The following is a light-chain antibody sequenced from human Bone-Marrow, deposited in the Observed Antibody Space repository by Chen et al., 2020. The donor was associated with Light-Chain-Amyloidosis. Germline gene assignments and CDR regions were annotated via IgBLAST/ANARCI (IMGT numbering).Light chain of an antibody. Sequence: QSVLTQPPSTSGTPGQRVTSACSGRTSNIGTYTVNWYRQVPGTAPRLLIQSDNQRPSGVPDRFSGSKSGTSASLAISWLQSEDAADYYCAAWDDSLNGVVFGGGTKLTVL. CDR2: SDN. CDR3: AAWDDSLNGVV. J-gene: IGLJ2*01. V-gene: IGLV1-44*01. CDR1: TSNIGTYT.